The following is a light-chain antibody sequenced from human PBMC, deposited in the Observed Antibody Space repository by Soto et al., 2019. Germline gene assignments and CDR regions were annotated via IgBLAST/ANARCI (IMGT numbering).Light chain of an antibody. CDR1: QSLVYSDGNTY. J-gene: IGKJ1*01. CDR3: MQGTHFPPWT. Sequence: DVVMTQSPLSLSVTLGQPASISCRSSQSLVYSDGNTYLHWFRQRPGQPPRRLIHRVSNRDSGVPNRFSGSGYGTDFTLKISRVEAEDVGVYYCMQGTHFPPWTFGQGTKVEI. CDR2: RVS. V-gene: IGKV2-30*01.